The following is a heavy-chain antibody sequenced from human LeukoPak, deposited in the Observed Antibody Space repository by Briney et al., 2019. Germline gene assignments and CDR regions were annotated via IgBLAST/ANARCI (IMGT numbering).Heavy chain of an antibody. CDR2: IKQDGSEK. V-gene: IGHV3-7*03. Sequence: GGSLRLSCAASGFIFNNYWMSWVRQAPGKGLEWVANIKQDGSEKYYVDSVKGRFTISRDNAKNSLYLQMNSLRAEDTAVYFCARAPPYPERGYFDYWGQGTLVTVSS. J-gene: IGHJ4*02. CDR3: ARAPPYPERGYFDY. D-gene: IGHD1-1*01. CDR1: GFIFNNYW.